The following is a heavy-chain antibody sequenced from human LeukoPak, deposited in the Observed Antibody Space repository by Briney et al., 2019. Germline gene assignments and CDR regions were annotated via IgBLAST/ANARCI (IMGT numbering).Heavy chain of an antibody. CDR2: IYYSGST. CDR1: GSSISSYY. CDR3: ASLYGSGRRFDP. J-gene: IGHJ5*02. Sequence: SETLSLTCTVSGSSISSYYWSWIRQPPGKGLEWIGYIYYSGSTNYNPSLKSRVTISVDTSKNQFSLKLSSVTAADTAVYYCASLYGSGRRFDPWGQGTLVTVSS. V-gene: IGHV4-59*01. D-gene: IGHD3-10*01.